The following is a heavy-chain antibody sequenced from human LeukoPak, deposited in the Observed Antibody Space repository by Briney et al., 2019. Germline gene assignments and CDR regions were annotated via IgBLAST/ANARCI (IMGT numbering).Heavy chain of an antibody. CDR2: IYYSGST. Sequence: SETLSLTCTVSGGSIRSYYWSWIRQPPGKGLEWIGSIYYSGSTYYNPSLKSRVTISVDTPKNQFSLKLSSVTAADTAVYYCARVGITMIVVVRTGYDAFDIWGQGTMVTVSS. J-gene: IGHJ3*02. CDR3: ARVGITMIVVVRTGYDAFDI. D-gene: IGHD3-22*01. V-gene: IGHV4-59*12. CDR1: GGSIRSYY.